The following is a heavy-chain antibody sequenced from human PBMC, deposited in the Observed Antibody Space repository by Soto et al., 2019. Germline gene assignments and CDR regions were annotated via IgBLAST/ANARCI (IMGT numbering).Heavy chain of an antibody. CDR1: GGTFSSYA. D-gene: IGHD1-26*01. CDR2: VIPIFGTA. J-gene: IGHJ4*02. Sequence: ASVKVSCKGSGGTFSSYAISWVRQAPGQGLEWMGGVIPIFGTANYAQKSQGRVTITADESTSTAYMELSSLRSEDTAVYYCARGTRDGSGSYLFDYWGQGTLVTVSS. CDR3: ARGTRDGSGSYLFDY. V-gene: IGHV1-69*13.